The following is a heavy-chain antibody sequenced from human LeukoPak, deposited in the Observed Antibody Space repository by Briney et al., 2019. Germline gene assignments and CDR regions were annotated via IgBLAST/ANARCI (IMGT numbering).Heavy chain of an antibody. J-gene: IGHJ4*02. CDR2: ISSGSSTI. V-gene: IGHV3-48*01. CDR1: GFTFSTYA. CDR3: ARGARGFWSGYYDY. D-gene: IGHD3-3*01. Sequence: GGSLRLSCAASGFTFSTYAMSWVRQAPGKGLEWVSYISSGSSTIYYTDSVKGRFTISRDNAKNSLYLQMNSLRAEDTAVYYCARGARGFWSGYYDYWGQGTLVTVSS.